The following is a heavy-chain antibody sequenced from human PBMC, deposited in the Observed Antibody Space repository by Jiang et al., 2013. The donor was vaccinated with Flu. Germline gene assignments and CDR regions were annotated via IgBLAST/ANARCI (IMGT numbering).Heavy chain of an antibody. CDR2: IFHSGTT. CDR1: GGSISSSNW. V-gene: IGHV4-4*02. Sequence: PGLVKPSGTLSLTCVVSGGSISSSNWWNWVRQTPGKGLEWIGKIFHSGTTKYNPSLKSRVTMSVDKSRNEFSLSLTSVTAADTAVYYCAREYWGGGDWRNWFDRWGQGTLVTVSS. D-gene: IGHD2-21*01. J-gene: IGHJ5*02. CDR3: AREYWGGGDWRNWFDR.